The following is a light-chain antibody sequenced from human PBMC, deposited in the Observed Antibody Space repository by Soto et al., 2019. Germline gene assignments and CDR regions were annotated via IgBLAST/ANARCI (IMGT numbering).Light chain of an antibody. Sequence: DIQLTQSPSTLSASVGCTFTITCRASQTISIYLAWYQQRPGEAPKLLVYDASSLESGVPSRFSGTGSGTEFTLTISALQPDDFATYYCQQYDDFSPWTFGQGTTGDNK. CDR1: QTISIY. J-gene: IGKJ1*01. CDR3: QQYDDFSPWT. CDR2: DAS. V-gene: IGKV1-5*01.